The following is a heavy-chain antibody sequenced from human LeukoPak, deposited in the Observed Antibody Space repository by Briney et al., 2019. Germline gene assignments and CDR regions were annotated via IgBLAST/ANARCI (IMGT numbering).Heavy chain of an antibody. J-gene: IGHJ4*02. CDR1: GYTFTSYG. D-gene: IGHD5-18*01. V-gene: IGHV1-18*01. CDR2: ISAYNGHT. Sequence: ASVKVSCKASGYTFTSYGISWVRQAPGQGLGWMGWISAYNGHTNYAQKLQGRVTMTTDTSTSTAYMELRSLRSDDTAVYYCVRSLRRGYSYDYWGQGTLVTVSS. CDR3: VRSLRRGYSYDY.